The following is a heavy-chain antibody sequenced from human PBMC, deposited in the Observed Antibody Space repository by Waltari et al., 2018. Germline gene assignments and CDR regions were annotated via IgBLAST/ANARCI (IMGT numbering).Heavy chain of an antibody. CDR2: FDPEDGET. J-gene: IGHJ4*02. CDR3: ATGAAYGYSAHGPLS. CDR1: GYTPTELS. D-gene: IGHD6-13*01. V-gene: IGHV1-24*01. Sequence: QVQLVQSGAEVKKPGASVKVSCKVSGYTPTELSMHWVRQAPGKGLEWMGGFDPEDGETIYAQKSQARVTITEDTSTDTAYMDLSSLRSEDTAVYYCATGAAYGYSAHGPLSWGQGTLVTVSS.